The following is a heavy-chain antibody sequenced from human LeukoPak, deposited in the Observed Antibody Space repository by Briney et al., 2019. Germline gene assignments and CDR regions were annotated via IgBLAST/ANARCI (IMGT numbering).Heavy chain of an antibody. CDR1: GFTFSDYY. CDR3: ARAAGWFDP. V-gene: IGHV3-11*01. J-gene: IGHJ5*02. Sequence: GGSLRLSCTASGFTFSDYYMSWIRQAPGKGLEWVPYISSSGTTISYADSVKGRFTISRDNTKNSLYLQMNTLRAEDTAIYYCARAAGWFDPWGQGTPVTVSS. CDR2: ISSSGTTI.